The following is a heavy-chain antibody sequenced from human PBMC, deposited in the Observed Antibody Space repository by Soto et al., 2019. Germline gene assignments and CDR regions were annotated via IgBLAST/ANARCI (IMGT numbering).Heavy chain of an antibody. CDR2: ISAYNGNT. V-gene: IGHV1-18*01. CDR3: AIVFDRTNWFDP. J-gene: IGHJ5*02. D-gene: IGHD1-1*01. CDR1: GYTFTSYG. Sequence: QVQLVQSGAEVKKPGASVKVSCKASGYTFTSYGISWVRRAPGQGLEWMGWISAYNGNTNYAQKLQGRVTMTTDTSTSTAYMDLRILRCDDTAFYFCAIVFDRTNWFDPCGQGTMVTVSS.